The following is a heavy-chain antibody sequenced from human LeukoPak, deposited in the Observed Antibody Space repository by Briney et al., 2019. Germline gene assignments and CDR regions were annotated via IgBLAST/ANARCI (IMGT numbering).Heavy chain of an antibody. Sequence: TSETLSLTCTVSGGSISSSSYFWGWIRQPPGKGLEWIGSIHYGGSTYYNPSLKSRVTISVDTSKNQFSLKLSSVTAADTAVYYCARLVRSLSGKYFDWLLSDDNFDYWGQGTLVTVSS. CDR2: IHYGGST. CDR3: ARLVRSLSGKYFDWLLSDDNFDY. D-gene: IGHD3-9*01. V-gene: IGHV4-39*01. CDR1: GGSISSSSYF. J-gene: IGHJ4*02.